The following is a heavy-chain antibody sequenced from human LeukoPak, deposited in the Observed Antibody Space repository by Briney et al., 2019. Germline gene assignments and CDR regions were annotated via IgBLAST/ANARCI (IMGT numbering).Heavy chain of an antibody. D-gene: IGHD2-15*01. Sequence: GSLRLPLAVSGITLNNYGQSRVRPAPRRGPELVAGIIDSWRNTNHAGSVKGRFTISRDNPKNTLYLQMNSLRAEDTAVYFCAKRGVVIRVILVGFHKEAYYFDSWGQGALVTVSS. CDR1: GITLNNYG. V-gene: IGHV3-23*01. CDR3: AKRGVVIRVILVGFHKEAYYFDS. CDR2: IIDSWRNT. J-gene: IGHJ4*02.